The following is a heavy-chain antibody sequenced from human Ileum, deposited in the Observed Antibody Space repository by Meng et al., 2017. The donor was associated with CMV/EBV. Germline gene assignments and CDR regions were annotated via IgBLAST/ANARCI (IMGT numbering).Heavy chain of an antibody. CDR3: ARDRDWGRGDAFDI. CDR2: ISSSSSYI. V-gene: IGHV3-21*01. J-gene: IGHJ3*02. CDR1: GFTFSSDS. D-gene: IGHD3/OR15-3a*01. Sequence: GGSLRLSCAASGFTFSSDSMNWVRQAPGKGLEWVSSISSSSSYIYYADSVKGRFTISRDNAKNSLYLQMNSLRAEDTAVYYCARDRDWGRGDAFDIWGQGTMVTVSS.